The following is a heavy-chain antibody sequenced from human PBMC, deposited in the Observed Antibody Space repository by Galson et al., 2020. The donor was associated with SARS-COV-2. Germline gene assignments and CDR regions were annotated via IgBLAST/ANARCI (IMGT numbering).Heavy chain of an antibody. CDR1: GFTFGDYA. Sequence: GGSLRLSCTASGFTFGDYAMSWFRQAPGKGLEWVGFIRSKAYGGTTEYAASVKGRFTISRDDSKSIAYLQMNSLKTEDTAVYYCTRDARAHAFDIWGQGTMVTVSS. J-gene: IGHJ3*02. V-gene: IGHV3-49*03. CDR3: TRDARAHAFDI. CDR2: IRSKAYGGTT.